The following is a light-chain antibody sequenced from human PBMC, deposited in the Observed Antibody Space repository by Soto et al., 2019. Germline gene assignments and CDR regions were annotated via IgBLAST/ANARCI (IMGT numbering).Light chain of an antibody. V-gene: IGKV1-5*03. Sequence: DIQMTQSPSTLSASVGDRVTITCRASQSLNSWLAWYQQKPGKAPKLLIYKASSLKSGVPSRFSGSGSGTEFTLTISSLQPDDFATYYCQQYNDYWTFGQGTKVEIK. J-gene: IGKJ1*01. CDR3: QQYNDYWT. CDR2: KAS. CDR1: QSLNSW.